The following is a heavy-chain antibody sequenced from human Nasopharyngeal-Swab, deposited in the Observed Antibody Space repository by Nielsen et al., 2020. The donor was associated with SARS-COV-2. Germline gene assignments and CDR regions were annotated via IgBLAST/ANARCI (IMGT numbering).Heavy chain of an antibody. CDR2: INTNTGNP. CDR1: GYTFTDYA. D-gene: IGHD6-13*01. J-gene: IGHJ4*02. Sequence: ASVKVSCKASGYTFTDYAMNWVRQAPGQGLEWMGWINTNTGNPTYAQGFTGRFVFSLDTSVSTAYLKINSLKAEDTAIYYCARSEIAAAVRGCGYWGQGTLISVSA. V-gene: IGHV7-4-1*02. CDR3: ARSEIAAAVRGCGY.